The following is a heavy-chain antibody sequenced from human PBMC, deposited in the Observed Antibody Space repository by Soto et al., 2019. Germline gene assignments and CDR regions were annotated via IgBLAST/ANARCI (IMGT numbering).Heavy chain of an antibody. CDR3: ARAIGPTLFDY. Sequence: PGGSLRLSCSASGFTFSSYDMHWVRQGTGKGLEWVPAIGTTGDTYYAGSVKGRFTISRENAKNSLYLQMNSLRAGDTAIYFCARAIGPTLFDYWGQGTLVTVSS. V-gene: IGHV3-13*04. J-gene: IGHJ4*02. D-gene: IGHD3-22*01. CDR2: IGTTGDT. CDR1: GFTFSSYD.